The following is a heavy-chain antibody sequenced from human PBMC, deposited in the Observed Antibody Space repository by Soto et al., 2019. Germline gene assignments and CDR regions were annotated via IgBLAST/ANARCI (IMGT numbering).Heavy chain of an antibody. CDR1: GGSVSSGSYY. J-gene: IGHJ4*02. D-gene: IGHD1-26*01. V-gene: IGHV4-61*01. CDR2: IYYSGST. Sequence: SETLSLTXTVSGGSVSSGSYYWSWIRQSPGKGLEWIGYIYYSGSTNYNPSLKSRVTISVDTSKNQFSLKLSSVTAADTAVYYCARSSGSYIFFDYWGQGTLVTVSS. CDR3: ARSSGSYIFFDY.